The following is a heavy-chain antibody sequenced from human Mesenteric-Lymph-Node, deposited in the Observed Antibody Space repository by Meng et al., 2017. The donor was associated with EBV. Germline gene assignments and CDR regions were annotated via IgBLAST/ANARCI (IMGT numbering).Heavy chain of an antibody. CDR2: VNPDSGNT. Sequence: QVQVVQSGAEVKKPGASGKVSCKASGYTFTSYDINWVRQAPGQGLEWMGWVNPDSGNTGFPEKFQGRITMTRNTSISTSYMELRSLTSEDTAVYYCARGISYYDNSGFFDYWGQGALVTVSS. CDR1: GYTFTSYD. J-gene: IGHJ4*02. D-gene: IGHD3-22*01. CDR3: ARGISYYDNSGFFDY. V-gene: IGHV1-8*01.